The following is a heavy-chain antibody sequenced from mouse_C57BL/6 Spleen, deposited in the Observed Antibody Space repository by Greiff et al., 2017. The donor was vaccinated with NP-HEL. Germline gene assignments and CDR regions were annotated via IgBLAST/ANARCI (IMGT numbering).Heavy chain of an antibody. CDR2: IHPSDSDT. Sequence: QVHVKQPGAELVKPGASVKVSCKASGYTFTSYWMHWVKQRPGHGLEWIGRIHPSDSDTKYNQKFNGKATLTVDKSSSTAYMQLSSLTSEDSAVYYCAIPLYYYGSSYVDYWGQGTTLTVSS. J-gene: IGHJ2*01. CDR1: GYTFTSYW. CDR3: AIPLYYYGSSYVDY. D-gene: IGHD1-1*01. V-gene: IGHV1-74*01.